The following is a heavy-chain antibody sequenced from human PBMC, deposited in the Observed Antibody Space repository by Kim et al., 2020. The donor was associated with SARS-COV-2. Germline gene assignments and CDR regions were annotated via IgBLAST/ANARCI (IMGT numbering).Heavy chain of an antibody. CDR3: AKDDLEDFWSGYYSSNWFDP. D-gene: IGHD3-3*01. CDR1: GFTFSSYA. Sequence: GGSLRLSCAASGFTFSSYAMSWVRQAPGKGLEWVSAISGSGGSTYYADSVKGRFTISRDNSKNTLYLQMNSLRAEDTAVYYCAKDDLEDFWSGYYSSNWFDPWGQGTLVTVSS. CDR2: ISGSGGST. V-gene: IGHV3-23*01. J-gene: IGHJ5*02.